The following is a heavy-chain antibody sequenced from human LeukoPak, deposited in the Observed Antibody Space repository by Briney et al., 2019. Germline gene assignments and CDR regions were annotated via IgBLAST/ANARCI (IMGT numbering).Heavy chain of an antibody. Sequence: GGSLRLSCAASGFTFSIYWLSWVRQAPGKGLEWVANIKQDGSEKYYVDSVKGRFTISRDNAKNSLYLQMNSLRAEDTAVYYCARAGSGWYRHYYYGMDVWGKGTTVTVSS. J-gene: IGHJ6*04. V-gene: IGHV3-7*03. D-gene: IGHD6-19*01. CDR2: IKQDGSEK. CDR1: GFTFSIYW. CDR3: ARAGSGWYRHYYYGMDV.